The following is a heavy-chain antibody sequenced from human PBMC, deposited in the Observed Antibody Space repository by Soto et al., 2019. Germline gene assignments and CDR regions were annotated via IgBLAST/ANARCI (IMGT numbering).Heavy chain of an antibody. V-gene: IGHV4-39*01. CDR3: ARQRTTVVTQAYFDH. Sequence: PSETLSLTCIVSVESISSSSYYWGWIRQPPGEGLEWIGSIYYSGRTYYNPSFKSRVTISIDTSKNQFSLKLSSVTATDTAVYYCARQRTTVVTQAYFDHWGQGALVTVSS. CDR2: IYYSGRT. J-gene: IGHJ4*02. CDR1: VESISSSSYY. D-gene: IGHD2-21*02.